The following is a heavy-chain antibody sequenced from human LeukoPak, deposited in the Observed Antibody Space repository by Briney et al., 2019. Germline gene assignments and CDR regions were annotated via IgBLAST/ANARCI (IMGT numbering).Heavy chain of an antibody. CDR2: IYHSGST. V-gene: IGHV4-38-2*02. D-gene: IGHD3-16*01. CDR1: GYSISSGYY. Sequence: SETLSLTCTVSGYSISSGYYWGWIRQPPGKGLEWIGSIYHSGSTYYNPSLKSRVTISVDTSKNQFSLKLSSVTAADTAVYYCARSPGGDYFDYWGQGTLVTVSS. CDR3: ARSPGGDYFDY. J-gene: IGHJ4*02.